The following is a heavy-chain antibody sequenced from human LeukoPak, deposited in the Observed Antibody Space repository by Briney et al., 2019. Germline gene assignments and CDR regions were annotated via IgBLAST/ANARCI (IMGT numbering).Heavy chain of an antibody. Sequence: SETLSLTCTVSGGSISSYYWSWIRQPPGKGLEWIGYIYYSGSTNYNPSLKSRVTISVDTSKNQFSLKLSSVTAADTAVYYCAVGTPSIGDDSVDIWGQGTMVTDSS. CDR1: GGSISSYY. CDR2: IYYSGST. CDR3: AVGTPSIGDDSVDI. D-gene: IGHD3-10*01. J-gene: IGHJ3*02. V-gene: IGHV4-59*08.